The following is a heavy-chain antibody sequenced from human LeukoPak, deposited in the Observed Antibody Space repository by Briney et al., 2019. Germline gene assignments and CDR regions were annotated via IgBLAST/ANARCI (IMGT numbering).Heavy chain of an antibody. CDR1: GFTFSSYA. CDR3: ARGDAFKI. CDR2: ISYDGSNK. J-gene: IGHJ3*02. Sequence: GGSLRLSCAASGFTFSSYAMHWVRQAPGKGLEWVAVISYDGSNKYYADSVKGRFTISRDNSKNTLYLQMNSLRAEDTAVYYCARGDAFKIWAKGQWSPSLQ. V-gene: IGHV3-30-3*01.